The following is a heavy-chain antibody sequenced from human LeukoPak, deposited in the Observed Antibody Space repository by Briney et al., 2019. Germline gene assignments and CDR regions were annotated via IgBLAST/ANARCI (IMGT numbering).Heavy chain of an antibody. CDR3: ASSYDYGDSVGYYYYYMDV. CDR2: ISSSGSTI. CDR1: GFTFSDYY. D-gene: IGHD4-17*01. Sequence: GGSLRLSCAASGFTFSDYYMSWIRQAPGKGLEWVSYISSSGSTIYYADSVKGRFTISRDNAKNSLYLQMNSLRAEDTAVYYCASSYDYGDSVGYYYYYMDVWGKGTTVTVSS. J-gene: IGHJ6*03. V-gene: IGHV3-11*01.